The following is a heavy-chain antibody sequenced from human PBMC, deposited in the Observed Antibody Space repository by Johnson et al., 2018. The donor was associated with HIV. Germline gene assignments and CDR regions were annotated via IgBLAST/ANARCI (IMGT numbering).Heavy chain of an antibody. V-gene: IGHV3-13*01. Sequence: VQLVESGGGVVQPGRSLRLSCAASGFTFSSYAMHWVRQAPGKGLEWVAGIGTAGDTYYPGSVKGRFTISRENAKNSLYLQMNSLRAEDTAVYYCARAKTGDGAFDIWGQGTMVTVSS. CDR3: ARAKTGDGAFDI. CDR1: GFTFSSYA. D-gene: IGHD7-27*01. CDR2: IGTAGDT. J-gene: IGHJ3*02.